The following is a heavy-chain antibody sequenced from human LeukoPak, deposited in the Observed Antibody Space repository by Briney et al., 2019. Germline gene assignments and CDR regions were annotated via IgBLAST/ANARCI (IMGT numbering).Heavy chain of an antibody. CDR1: GDSVSSNSAA. CDR3: ARTSRDYDILTGYYILDDAFDI. J-gene: IGHJ3*02. D-gene: IGHD3-9*01. Sequence: SQTLSLTCATSGDSVSSNSAAWNWIRQSPSRGLEWLGRTYYRSKWYNDYAVSVKSRITINPDTSKNQFSLQLNSVTPEDTAVYYCARTSRDYDILTGYYILDDAFDIWGQGTMVTVSS. CDR2: TYYRSKWYN. V-gene: IGHV6-1*01.